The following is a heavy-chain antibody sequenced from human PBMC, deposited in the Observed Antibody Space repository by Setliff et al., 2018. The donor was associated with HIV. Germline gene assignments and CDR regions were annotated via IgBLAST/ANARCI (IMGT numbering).Heavy chain of an antibody. D-gene: IGHD6-19*01. Sequence: PSETLSLTCTVSGGSINSTTYYWGWIRQPPGKGLEWIGSIYYSGTTYYSPSLKSRVTVSLDTSKNQFSLKLTSVTTADTAMYFCAGGQGSGWIGWYFDLWGRGTLVTVSS. V-gene: IGHV4-39*07. CDR2: IYYSGTT. CDR1: GGSINSTTYY. J-gene: IGHJ2*01. CDR3: AGGQGSGWIGWYFDL.